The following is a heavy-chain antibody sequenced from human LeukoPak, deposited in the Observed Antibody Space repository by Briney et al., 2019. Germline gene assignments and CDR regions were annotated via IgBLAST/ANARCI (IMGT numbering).Heavy chain of an antibody. J-gene: IGHJ4*02. V-gene: IGHV4-39*01. CDR1: GVSIRGGGYY. CDR2: LYSNGNT. CDR3: WRAADH. D-gene: IGHD6-25*01. Sequence: SETLSLTCSFSGVSIRGGGYYWGWVRQPPGKGLEWIASLYSNGNTFYNPSLKSRATISEESSKSQFSMKLRTVTAADTAVYFCWRAADHWGQGILVTVSS.